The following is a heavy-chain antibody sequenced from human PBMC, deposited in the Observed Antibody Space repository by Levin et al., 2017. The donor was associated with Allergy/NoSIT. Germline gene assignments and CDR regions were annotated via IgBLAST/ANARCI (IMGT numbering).Heavy chain of an antibody. J-gene: IGHJ4*02. V-gene: IGHV3-23*01. CDR2: IVASGTST. Sequence: GLEWVSGIVASGTSTYYADSVKGRFTISRDNSKNTLYLQMESLRAEDPAMYYCTKDDLFARGATYRYSGFDSWGQGTPVTVSS. D-gene: IGHD3-16*02. CDR3: TKDDLFARGATYRYSGFDS.